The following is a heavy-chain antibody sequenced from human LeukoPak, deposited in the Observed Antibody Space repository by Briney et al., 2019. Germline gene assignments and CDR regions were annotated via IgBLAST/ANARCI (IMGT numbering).Heavy chain of an antibody. V-gene: IGHV3-21*01. CDR2: ISSSSSYI. CDR1: GFTFSSYS. Sequence: GGSLRLSCAASGFTFSSYSMTWVRQAPGKGLEWVSSISSSSSYIYYADSVKGRFTISRDNAKNSLYLQMNSLRAEDTAVYYCARGSGSSFYYYYYMDVWGKGTTVTVSS. J-gene: IGHJ6*03. D-gene: IGHD1-26*01. CDR3: ARGSGSSFYYYYYMDV.